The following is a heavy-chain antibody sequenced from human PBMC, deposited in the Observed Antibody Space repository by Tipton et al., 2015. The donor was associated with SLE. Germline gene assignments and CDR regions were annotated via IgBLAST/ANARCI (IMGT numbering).Heavy chain of an antibody. CDR2: IYTSGST. D-gene: IGHD2-2*01. CDR1: GGSISSYY. V-gene: IGHV4-4*09. Sequence: LRLSCTVSGGSISSYYWSWIRQPPGKGLEWIGYIYTSGSTNYNPSLKSRVTISVDTSKNQFSLKLSSVTAADTAVYYCARSHSLGYCSSTSCYHYFDYWGQGTLVTVSS. J-gene: IGHJ4*02. CDR3: ARSHSLGYCSSTSCYHYFDY.